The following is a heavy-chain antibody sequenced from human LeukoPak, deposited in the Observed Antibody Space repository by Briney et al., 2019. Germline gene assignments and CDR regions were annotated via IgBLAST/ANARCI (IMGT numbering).Heavy chain of an antibody. J-gene: IGHJ4*02. D-gene: IGHD3-10*01. V-gene: IGHV3-53*01. CDR2: IYSDGNT. CDR3: ASGTTMVQGVIFAY. Sequence: GGSLRLSCAASGFDFNNYAITWVRQAPGKGLEWLSVIYSDGNTFYADSVRGRFTISRDNSKNTLYLQMHSLRAEDTAVYYCASGTTMVQGVIFAYWGQGTLVTVSS. CDR1: GFDFNNYA.